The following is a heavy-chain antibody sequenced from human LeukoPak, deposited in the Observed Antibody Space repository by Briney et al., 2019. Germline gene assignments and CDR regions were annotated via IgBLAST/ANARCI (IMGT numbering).Heavy chain of an antibody. CDR3: AGNIPPYVEKNDSSGYNYYYYGMDV. J-gene: IGHJ6*02. D-gene: IGHD3-22*01. Sequence: ASVKVSCKASGGTFSSYAISWVRQAPGQGLEWMGRIIPILGIANYAQKFQGRVTITADKSTSTAYMELSSLRSEDTAVYYCAGNIPPYVEKNDSSGYNYYYYGMDVWGQGTTVTVSS. CDR1: GGTFSSYA. V-gene: IGHV1-69*04. CDR2: IIPILGIA.